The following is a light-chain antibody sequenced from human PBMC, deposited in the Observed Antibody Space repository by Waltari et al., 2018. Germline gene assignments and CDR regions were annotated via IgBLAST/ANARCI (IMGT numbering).Light chain of an antibody. CDR3: SSYTGSSTLI. CDR1: RSDVGGYNY. CDR2: EVR. Sequence: QSALTQPASVSGSPGQSITIPCTGSRSDVGGYNYVSWYQHNPGKAPKLIIYEVRNRPSGVSNRFSGSKSGNTASLTISGLQAEDEADYYCSSYTGSSTLIFGTGTKVTVL. J-gene: IGLJ1*01. V-gene: IGLV2-14*01.